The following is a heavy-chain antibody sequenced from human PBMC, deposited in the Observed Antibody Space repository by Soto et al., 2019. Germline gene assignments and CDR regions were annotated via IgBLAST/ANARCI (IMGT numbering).Heavy chain of an antibody. J-gene: IGHJ4*02. CDR3: ERDYRPSSQFDY. Sequence: GGSLRLSCAASGFTPGTYAMSWVRQAPGKGLEWVSGITGSGGSTDYADSVKGRFTISRDTSRNTLYLQMSRLSVDDTAIYYCERDYRPSSQFDYLGQGTLVTVSS. D-gene: IGHD6-6*01. CDR2: ITGSGGST. CDR1: GFTPGTYA. V-gene: IGHV3-23*01.